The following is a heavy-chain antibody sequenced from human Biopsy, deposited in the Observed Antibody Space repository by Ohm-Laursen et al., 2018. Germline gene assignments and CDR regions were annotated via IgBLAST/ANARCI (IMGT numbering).Heavy chain of an antibody. CDR3: ATKLAGYFHH. J-gene: IGHJ1*01. CDR2: NIPILGTG. CDR1: EGTFSNYG. V-gene: IGHV1-69*06. Sequence: SSVKVSCKTPEGTFSNYGVNWVRQAPGQGLEWLGGNIPILGTGNYAQKFQDRVTVAADTSTSTATMELRSLRSDDTAVYYCATKLAGYFHHWGQGTLVIVSS.